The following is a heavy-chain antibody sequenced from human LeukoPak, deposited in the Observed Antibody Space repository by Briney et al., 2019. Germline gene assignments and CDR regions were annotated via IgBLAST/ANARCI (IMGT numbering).Heavy chain of an antibody. Sequence: GGSLRLSCRVSGFTVSSNSMSWVRQAPGKGLEWVSFIYSDNTHYSDSVKGRFTISRDNSKNTLYLQMNSLRAEDTAVYYCARRAGAYSHPYDYWGQGTLVTVSS. D-gene: IGHD4/OR15-4a*01. CDR3: ARRAGAYSHPYDY. V-gene: IGHV3-53*01. CDR2: IYSDNT. J-gene: IGHJ4*02. CDR1: GFTVSSNS.